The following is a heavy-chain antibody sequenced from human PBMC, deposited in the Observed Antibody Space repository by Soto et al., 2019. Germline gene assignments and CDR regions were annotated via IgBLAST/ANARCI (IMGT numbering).Heavy chain of an antibody. J-gene: IGHJ4*02. V-gene: IGHV4-39*02. D-gene: IGHD3-3*01. CDR2: IYYSGST. CDR1: GGSISSSSYY. Sequence: SETLSLTCTVSGGSISSSSYYWGWIRQPPGKGLEWIGSIYYSGSTYYNPSLKSRVTISVDTSKNQFSLKLSSVTAADTAVYYCARDRMSDDFWSGTRYRWGQGTLVTVSS. CDR3: ARDRMSDDFWSGTRYR.